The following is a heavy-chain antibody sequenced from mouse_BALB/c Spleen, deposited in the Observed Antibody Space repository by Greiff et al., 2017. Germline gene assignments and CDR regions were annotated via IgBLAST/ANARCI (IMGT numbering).Heavy chain of an antibody. V-gene: IGHV5-6-2*01. J-gene: IGHJ4*01. D-gene: IGHD1-2*01. Sequence: EVKLVESGGGLVKLGGSLKLSCAASGFTFSSYYMSWVRQTPEKRLELVAAINSNGGSTYYPDTVKGRFTISRDNAKNTLYLQMSSLKSEDTALYYCARHELRLRAMDYWGQGTSVTDSA. CDR2: INSNGGST. CDR3: ARHELRLRAMDY. CDR1: GFTFSSYY.